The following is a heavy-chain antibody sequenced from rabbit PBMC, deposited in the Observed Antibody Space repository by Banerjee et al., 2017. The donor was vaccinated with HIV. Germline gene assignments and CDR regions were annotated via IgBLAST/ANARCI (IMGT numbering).Heavy chain of an antibody. J-gene: IGHJ4*01. V-gene: IGHV1S40*01. CDR3: ARDLAGVIGWNFNL. CDR1: GFDLSSGYY. D-gene: IGHD4-1*01. Sequence: QSLEESGGGLVQPEGSLTLTCKASGFDLSSGYYMCWVRQAPGKGLEWIACIYAGSSGSTYYASWAKGRFTISKTSSTTVTLQMTSLTAADTATYFCARDLAGVIGWNFNLWGPGTLVTVS. CDR2: IYAGSSGST.